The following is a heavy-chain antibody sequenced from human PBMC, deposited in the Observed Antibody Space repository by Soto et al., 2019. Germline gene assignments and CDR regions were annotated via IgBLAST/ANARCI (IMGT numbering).Heavy chain of an antibody. CDR1: GFTVNDYD. Sequence: GGSLRLSCAASGFTVNDYDMDWVRHAPGNGLEWVSTIHWNGGSTRYADSVKGRFTISRDNAKNSLYLQMNGLRAEDAALYYCARANLGYSGYDPFDYWGQGTLVTVSS. CDR3: ARANLGYSGYDPFDY. J-gene: IGHJ4*02. V-gene: IGHV3-20*04. CDR2: IHWNGGST. D-gene: IGHD5-12*01.